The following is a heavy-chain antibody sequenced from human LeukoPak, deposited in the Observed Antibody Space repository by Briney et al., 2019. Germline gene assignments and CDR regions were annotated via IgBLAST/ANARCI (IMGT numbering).Heavy chain of an antibody. V-gene: IGHV3-64D*06. CDR1: GFTFSSYA. Sequence: GGSLRLSCLASGFTFSSYAMHWVRRAPGKGLEYVSAINTNGGSTYYADSVKGRFTIARDNSKHTVYLQMSSLRAEDTALYYCVKRSSGYYYAYWRQGTLVTVSS. D-gene: IGHD3-22*01. CDR2: INTNGGST. J-gene: IGHJ4*02. CDR3: VKRSSGYYYAY.